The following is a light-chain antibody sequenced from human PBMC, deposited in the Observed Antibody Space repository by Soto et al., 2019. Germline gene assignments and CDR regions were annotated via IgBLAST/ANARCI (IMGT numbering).Light chain of an antibody. Sequence: ETVLTQSPDTLSLSPGESATLSCKASQSVSDYLAWYQQKPGQTPRLLIYDASNRATGIPARFSGSGSGTDFTLTITSLEPEDSAVYYCHHFGSLPETFGQGTNVE. V-gene: IGKV3-11*01. CDR1: QSVSDY. CDR2: DAS. CDR3: HHFGSLPET. J-gene: IGKJ1*01.